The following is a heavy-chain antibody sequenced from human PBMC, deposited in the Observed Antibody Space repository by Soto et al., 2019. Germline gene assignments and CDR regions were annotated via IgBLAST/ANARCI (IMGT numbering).Heavy chain of an antibody. CDR2: IHTTEST. D-gene: IGHD6-13*01. CDR1: GGSISSYY. CDR3: ARAMSPAAGLYFEY. Sequence: SETLSLTCTSSGGSISSYYWSWIRQPAGKGMEWIGRIHTTESTNYNPSLKSRVTMSIDTSNNQFSLKLNSLTAADTAVYYCARAMSPAAGLYFEYWGQGTLVIVSS. J-gene: IGHJ4*02. V-gene: IGHV4-4*07.